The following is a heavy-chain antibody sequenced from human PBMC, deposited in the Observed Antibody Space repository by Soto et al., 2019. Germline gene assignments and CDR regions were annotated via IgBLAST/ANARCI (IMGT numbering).Heavy chain of an antibody. V-gene: IGHV4-59*01. Sequence: SETLSLTCTVSGGSISSYYWSWIRQPPGKGLEWIGYIYYSGSTNYNPSLKSRVTISVDTSKNQFSLKLSSVTAADTAVYYCARDQGSGSYDYWGQGTLVTVSS. CDR1: GGSISSYY. J-gene: IGHJ4*02. CDR3: ARDQGSGSYDY. D-gene: IGHD3-10*01. CDR2: IYYSGST.